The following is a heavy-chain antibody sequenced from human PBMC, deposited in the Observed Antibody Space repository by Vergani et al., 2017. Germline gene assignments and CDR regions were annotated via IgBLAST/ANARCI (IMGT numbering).Heavy chain of an antibody. J-gene: IGHJ3*02. D-gene: IGHD4-17*01. V-gene: IGHV3-66*02. CDR2: FNIGGRT. CDR3: ARGMTTETPDGDGFDI. Sequence: LVESGGGLVQPGGSLRLSCAASSFSVSSHYMTWVRQAPGKGLEWVSTFNIGGRTSYADSVKGRLTLTRDDSKNTLHLQMNSLRPEDTAVYYCARGMTTETPDGDGFDIWGQGRMVSVSS. CDR1: SFSVSSHY.